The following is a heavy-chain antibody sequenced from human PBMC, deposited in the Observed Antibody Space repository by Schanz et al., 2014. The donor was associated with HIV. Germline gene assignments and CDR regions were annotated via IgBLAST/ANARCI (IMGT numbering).Heavy chain of an antibody. CDR2: IIPIFGIA. V-gene: IGHV1-69*01. J-gene: IGHJ6*02. CDR1: GGTFSRYA. CDR3: ARGPYCTSGNCFNYYYYGMHV. Sequence: QVQLVQSGAEVKKPGSSVKVSCKASGGTFSRYAISWLRQAPGQGLEWMGGIIPIFGIANYAQRFQGRVTITADESTSTAYMELNSLRVEDTAVYYCARGPYCTSGNCFNYYYYGMHVWGQGTTVTVSS. D-gene: IGHD2-8*01.